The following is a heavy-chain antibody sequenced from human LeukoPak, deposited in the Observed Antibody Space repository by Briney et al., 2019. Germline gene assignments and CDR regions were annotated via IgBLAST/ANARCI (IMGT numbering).Heavy chain of an antibody. Sequence: GGSLRLSCAASGFTFSRHWMYWVRQAPGKGLEWVSSISSGSSYIYYADSVKGRFTISRDNAKNSVYLQMNSLRVEDTAVYYCARYYASYGMDVWGQGTTVTVSS. CDR3: ARYYASYGMDV. CDR1: GFTFSRHW. J-gene: IGHJ6*02. V-gene: IGHV3-21*06. CDR2: ISSGSSYI.